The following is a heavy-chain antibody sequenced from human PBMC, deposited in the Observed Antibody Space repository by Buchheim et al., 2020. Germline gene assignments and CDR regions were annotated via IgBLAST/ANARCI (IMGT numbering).Heavy chain of an antibody. D-gene: IGHD6-6*01. J-gene: IGHJ4*02. CDR3: AREGRRGIAARRNFDY. CDR2: IYYSGST. Sequence: QVQLQESGPGLVKPSETLSLTCTVSGGSVSSGSYYWSWIRQPPGKGLEWIGYIYYSGSTNYNPSLKSRVTISVETSKNQFSLKLSSVTAADTAVYYCAREGRRGIAARRNFDYWGQGTL. V-gene: IGHV4-61*01. CDR1: GGSVSSGSYY.